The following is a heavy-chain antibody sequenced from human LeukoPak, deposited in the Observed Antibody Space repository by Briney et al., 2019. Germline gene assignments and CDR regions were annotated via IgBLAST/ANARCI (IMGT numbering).Heavy chain of an antibody. V-gene: IGHV3-74*01. CDR3: VRLKGDSSSWGRN. CDR2: ISGDGSTT. J-gene: IGHJ4*02. Sequence: PGGSLRLTCAASGFTFSNYWMHWVRQAPGRGLVWVSRISGDGSTTAYADSVKGRFTISRDNAKKTLYLQMNSLRAGDTALYYCVRLKGDSSSWGRNWGEGTLGSVSS. D-gene: IGHD2-2*01. CDR1: GFTFSNYW.